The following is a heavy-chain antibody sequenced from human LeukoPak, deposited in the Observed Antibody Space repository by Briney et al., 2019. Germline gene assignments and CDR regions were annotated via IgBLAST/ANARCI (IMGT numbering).Heavy chain of an antibody. CDR1: GFTLSSYS. V-gene: IGHV3-48*04. J-gene: IGHJ5*02. D-gene: IGHD3-10*01. Sequence: PGGSLRLSCAASGFTLSSYSMNWVRQAPGKGLEWVSYISSSSSTIYYADSVKGRFTISRDNAKNSLYLQMNSLRAEDTAVYYCARAKLGGVIGGSLWFDPWGQGTLVTVSS. CDR3: ARAKLGGVIGGSLWFDP. CDR2: ISSSSSTI.